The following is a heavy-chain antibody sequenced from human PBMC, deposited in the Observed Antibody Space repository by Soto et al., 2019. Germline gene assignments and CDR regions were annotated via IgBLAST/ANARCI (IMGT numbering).Heavy chain of an antibody. CDR2: IWYDGSNK. D-gene: IGHD6-13*01. CDR1: GFTFSSYG. Sequence: GGSLRLSCAASGFTFSSYGMHWVRQAPGKGLEWVAVIWYDGSNKYYADSVKGRFTISRDNSKNTLYLQMNSLRAEDTAVYYSAREHILYLAAADTPEVPYGMDVWGQGTTVTVSS. J-gene: IGHJ6*01. CDR3: AREHILYLAAADTPEVPYGMDV. V-gene: IGHV3-33*01.